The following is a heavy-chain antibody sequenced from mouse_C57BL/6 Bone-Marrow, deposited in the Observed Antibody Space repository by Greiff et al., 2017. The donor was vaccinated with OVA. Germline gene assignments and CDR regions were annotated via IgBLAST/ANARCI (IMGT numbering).Heavy chain of an antibody. V-gene: IGHV1-81*01. Sequence: VKLMESGAELARPGASVKLSCKASGYTFTSYGISWVKQRTGQGLEWIGEIYPRSGNTYYNEKFKGKATLTADKSSSTAYMELRSLTSEDSAVYFCARLVLFAYWGQGTLVTVSA. CDR3: ARLVLFAY. J-gene: IGHJ3*01. CDR2: IYPRSGNT. CDR1: GYTFTSYG. D-gene: IGHD2-12*01.